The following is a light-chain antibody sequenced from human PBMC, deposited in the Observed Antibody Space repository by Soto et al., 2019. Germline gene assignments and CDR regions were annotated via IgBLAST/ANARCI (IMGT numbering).Light chain of an antibody. Sequence: QSVLPQPASVSGSPGQSITIFCTGTSSDVGGYNYVSWYQQHPGKAPKLMIYDVSNRPSGVSNCFSGSKSGNTASLTISGLQAEDEADYYCSSYTISSTFYGFGTGTKVTVL. V-gene: IGLV2-14*01. CDR3: SSYTISSTFYG. J-gene: IGLJ1*01. CDR1: SSDVGGYNY. CDR2: DVS.